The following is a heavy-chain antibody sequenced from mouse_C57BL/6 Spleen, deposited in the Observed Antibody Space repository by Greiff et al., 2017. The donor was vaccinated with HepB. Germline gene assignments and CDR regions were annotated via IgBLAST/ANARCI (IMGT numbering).Heavy chain of an antibody. J-gene: IGHJ2*01. Sequence: EVNVVESEGGLVQPGSSMKLSCTASGFTFSDYYMAWVRQVPEKGLEWVANINYDGSSTYYLDSLKSRFIISRDNAKNILYLQMSSLKSEDTATYYCARLITTYFDYWGQGTTLTVSS. CDR2: INYDGSST. D-gene: IGHD1-1*01. V-gene: IGHV5-16*01. CDR3: ARLITTYFDY. CDR1: GFTFSDYY.